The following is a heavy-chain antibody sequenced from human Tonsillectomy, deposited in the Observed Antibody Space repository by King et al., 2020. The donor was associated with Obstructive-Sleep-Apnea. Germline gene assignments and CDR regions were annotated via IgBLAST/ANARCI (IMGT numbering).Heavy chain of an antibody. J-gene: IGHJ3*02. V-gene: IGHV4-34*01. CDR2: INHSGST. CDR3: ASSLGSYAFDI. Sequence: VQLQQWGAGLLKPSETLSLTCAVYGGSCSGYDWSWIRQPPGKGLEWIVEINHSGSTNYNPSLKSRVTISVDTSKNQFSLRLSSVTAADTAVYYCASSLGSYAFDIWGQGTMVTVSS. CDR1: GGSCSGYD. D-gene: IGHD1-26*01.